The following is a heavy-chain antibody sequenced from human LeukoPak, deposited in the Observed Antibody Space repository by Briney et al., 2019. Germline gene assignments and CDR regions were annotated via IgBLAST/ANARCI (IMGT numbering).Heavy chain of an antibody. CDR2: ISYDGSNK. CDR3: ARDPTPSGSYDY. Sequence: GRSLRLSCAVAGFTFSSYAMHWVRQAPGKGLEWVAVISYDGSNKYYADSVKGRFTISRDNSKNTLYLQMNSLRAEDTAVYYCARDPTPSGSYDYWGQGPLVTVSS. CDR1: GFTFSSYA. V-gene: IGHV3-30-3*01. J-gene: IGHJ4*02. D-gene: IGHD1-26*01.